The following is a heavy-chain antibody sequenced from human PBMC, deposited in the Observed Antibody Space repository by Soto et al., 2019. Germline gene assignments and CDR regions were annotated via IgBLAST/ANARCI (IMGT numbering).Heavy chain of an antibody. CDR1: GYTFTNYG. J-gene: IGHJ6*02. CDR2: ISGYNGNT. V-gene: IGHV1-18*04. CDR3: ARDREYYYDSSGNYYYHYGMDV. D-gene: IGHD3-22*01. Sequence: QVQLVESGAEVKKPGASVKVSCKASGYTFTNYGISWVRQAPGQGLEWMGWISGYNGNTKYAQKFQGRVTVTTDTTTNTAYMELRSLRSDDTAVYYCARDREYYYDSSGNYYYHYGMDVWGQGTTVTVS.